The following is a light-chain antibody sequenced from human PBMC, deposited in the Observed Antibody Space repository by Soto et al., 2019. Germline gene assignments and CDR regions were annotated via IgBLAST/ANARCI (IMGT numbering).Light chain of an antibody. J-gene: IGLJ1*01. CDR2: EVS. Sequence: QSALTQPASVSGSPGQSITISCTGTSSDVGGYNYVSWYQQHPGKAPKLMIYEVSNRPSGVSNRFSGSKSGNTASLTISGLQAGDEADYYCSSYTSSSTLSYVFGTGTKVTVL. V-gene: IGLV2-14*01. CDR1: SSDVGGYNY. CDR3: SSYTSSSTLSYV.